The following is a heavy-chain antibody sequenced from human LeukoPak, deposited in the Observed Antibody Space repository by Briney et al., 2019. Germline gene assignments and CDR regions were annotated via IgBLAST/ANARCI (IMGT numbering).Heavy chain of an antibody. V-gene: IGHV1-46*01. CDR3: ARGITIFGVVIMEYGYAYNWFAP. J-gene: IGHJ5*02. Sequence: GASVTVSCKASGYTFTSYYMHWVRQPPGQGLEWMGIINHSCDSTSYAQKFRGRVTITSDTSTSTVYMALSSLRSENTAVYYCARGITIFGVVIMEYGYAYNWFAPWGQGTLVTVSS. CDR1: GYTFTSYY. D-gene: IGHD3-3*01. CDR2: INHSCDST.